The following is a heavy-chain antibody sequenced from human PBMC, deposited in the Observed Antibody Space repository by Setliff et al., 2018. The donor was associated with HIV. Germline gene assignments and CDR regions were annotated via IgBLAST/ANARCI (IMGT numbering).Heavy chain of an antibody. CDR2: IDYSGSA. Sequence: SETLSLTCTVSSGSISSGTYYWSWIRQYPGKGLEWIGYIDYSGSAFYNPSLKSRITISRDTSKNQFSLKLNSMTAADTAVYYCATRPAGSYWYGVFDFWGRGMLVTVSS. J-gene: IGHJ4*02. CDR3: ATRPAGSYWYGVFDF. CDR1: SGSISSGTYY. V-gene: IGHV4-31*03. D-gene: IGHD6-13*01.